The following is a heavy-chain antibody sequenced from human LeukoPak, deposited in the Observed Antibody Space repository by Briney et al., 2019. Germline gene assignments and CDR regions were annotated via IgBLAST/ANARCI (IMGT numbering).Heavy chain of an antibody. CDR3: ARHVAVAHNWFDP. D-gene: IGHD6-19*01. CDR2: IYHSGST. CDR1: GYSISSGYY. J-gene: IGHJ5*02. V-gene: IGHV4-38-2*02. Sequence: SETLSLTCTVSGYSISSGYYWGWIRQPPGKGLEWIGSIYHSGSTYYNPSLKSRVTISVDTSKNQFSLKLSSVTAADTAVYYCARHVAVAHNWFDPWGQGTLVTVSS.